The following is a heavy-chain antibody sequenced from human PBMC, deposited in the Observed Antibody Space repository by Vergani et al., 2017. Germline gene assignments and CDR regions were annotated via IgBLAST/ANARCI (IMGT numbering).Heavy chain of an antibody. V-gene: IGHV4-34*02. D-gene: IGHD3-3*02. J-gene: IGHJ4*02. Sequence: QVQLQQWGATVLKPSETLSLTCAVHGVSFKTYFWNWIRQSPDKGLEWFGEVDHSDPPYYNPSLWGRVTISMDTSKNQISLRLHSVDVADSAIYYCARGRKHFFEASYDVWGQGSPVTVSS. CDR1: GVSFKTYF. CDR2: VDHSDPP. CDR3: ARGRKHFFEASYDV.